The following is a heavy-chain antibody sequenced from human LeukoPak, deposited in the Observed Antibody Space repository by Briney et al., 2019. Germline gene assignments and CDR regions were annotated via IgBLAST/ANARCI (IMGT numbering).Heavy chain of an antibody. Sequence: GGSLRLSCAAYGLTVSTNWTDWVRQAPGKGLVWVSRINPDGSGTDYADSVKGRFTISRDNAKNTLYLQMNSLRADDTAVYYCARAVMEPLDNWGQGTLVTVSS. CDR2: INPDGSGT. CDR1: GLTVSTNW. CDR3: ARAVMEPLDN. J-gene: IGHJ4*02. V-gene: IGHV3-74*01. D-gene: IGHD1-1*01.